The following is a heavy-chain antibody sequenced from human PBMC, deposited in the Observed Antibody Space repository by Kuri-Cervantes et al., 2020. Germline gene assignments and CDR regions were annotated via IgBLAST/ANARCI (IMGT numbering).Heavy chain of an antibody. V-gene: IGHV3-21*04. D-gene: IGHD3-22*01. CDR3: AKAYYYDSSAYLTPFY. Sequence: GGSLRLSCAASGFTFSSYSMNWVRQAPGKGLEWVSSISSSSSYIYYADSVKGRFTISRDNAKNSLYLQMNSLRAEDTAVYYCAKAYYYDSSAYLTPFYWGQGILVTVSS. J-gene: IGHJ4*02. CDR1: GFTFSSYS. CDR2: ISSSSSYI.